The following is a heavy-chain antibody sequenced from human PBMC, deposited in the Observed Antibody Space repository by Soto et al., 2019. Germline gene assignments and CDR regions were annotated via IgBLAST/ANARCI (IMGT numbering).Heavy chain of an antibody. J-gene: IGHJ4*02. Sequence: EVQLLESGGGLVQPGGSLRLSCAASGFTFSSYAMNWVRQAPGKGLEWVSDISGSAATTHFADSVKGRFTISRDNSKNTLYLKMNSRRAEDTAVYYWARDRSDYDSSGSYSPPYWGQGTLVPVSS. D-gene: IGHD3-22*01. CDR2: ISGSAATT. CDR1: GFTFSSYA. V-gene: IGHV3-23*01. CDR3: ARDRSDYDSSGSYSPPY.